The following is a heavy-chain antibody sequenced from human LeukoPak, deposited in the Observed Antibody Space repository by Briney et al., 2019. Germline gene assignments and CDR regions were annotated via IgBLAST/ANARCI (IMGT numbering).Heavy chain of an antibody. Sequence: ASVKVSCKASGGTFSSYAISWVRQAPGQGLEWMGRIIPILGIANYAQKFQGRVTITADKSTSTAYMELSSLRSEDTAVYYCARDCLSSSRSNNWQFFDYWGQGTLVTVSS. D-gene: IGHD1-1*01. CDR2: IIPILGIA. CDR1: GGTFSSYA. J-gene: IGHJ4*02. CDR3: ARDCLSSSRSNNWQFFDY. V-gene: IGHV1-69*04.